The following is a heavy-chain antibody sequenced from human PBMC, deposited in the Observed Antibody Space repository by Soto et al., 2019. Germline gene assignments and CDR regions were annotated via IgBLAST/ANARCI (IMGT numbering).Heavy chain of an antibody. D-gene: IGHD2-21*02. Sequence: SVKVSCKASGGTFSSYAISWVRQAPGQGLEWMGGIIPILGTANYAQKFQGRVTITADESTSTAYMELSSLRSEDTAVYYCARGGGYCGGDCYTFDYWGQGTLVTVSS. J-gene: IGHJ4*02. V-gene: IGHV1-69*13. CDR3: ARGGGYCGGDCYTFDY. CDR2: IIPILGTA. CDR1: GGTFSSYA.